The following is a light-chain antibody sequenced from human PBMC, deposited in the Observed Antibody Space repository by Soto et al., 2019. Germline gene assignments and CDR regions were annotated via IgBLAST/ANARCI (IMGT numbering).Light chain of an antibody. CDR1: SGSVSTTYY. CDR2: STD. J-gene: IGLJ3*02. Sequence: QAVVTQEPSFSVSPGGTVTLTCGLSSGSVSTTYYPSWYQQTPGQAPRTLIYSTDIRSSRVPDRLSGSILGSKAALTITGAQADDESDYYCVLYMGSGVWAFGGGTKLTVL. CDR3: VLYMGSGVWA. V-gene: IGLV8-61*01.